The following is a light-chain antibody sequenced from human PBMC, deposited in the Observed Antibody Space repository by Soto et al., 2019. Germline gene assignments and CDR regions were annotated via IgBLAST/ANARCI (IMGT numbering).Light chain of an antibody. CDR2: DVS. Sequence: QSALTQPASVSGSPGQSITISCTGTSSDVGGYNYVSWYQQHPGKAPKLMIYDVSHRPSGVSNRFSGSKSGNTASLTISGLQAEDEADYYCSSYTSTSSVVFGGGTKLTAL. CDR1: SSDVGGYNY. V-gene: IGLV2-14*01. J-gene: IGLJ2*01. CDR3: SSYTSTSSVV.